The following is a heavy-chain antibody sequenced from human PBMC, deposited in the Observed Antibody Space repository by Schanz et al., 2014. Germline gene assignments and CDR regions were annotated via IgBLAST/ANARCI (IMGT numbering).Heavy chain of an antibody. CDR2: IYSGIGA. Sequence: EGQLLESGGGLIQPGGSLRLSCAASGFTVSSNHMSWVRQAPGKGLEWVSVIYSGIGAYYADSVKDRFTVSRDNSKNTVYLQMNRLRAEDTAVYYCARPRFDYGEVDYWGQGTLVTVSS. D-gene: IGHD4-17*01. CDR3: ARPRFDYGEVDY. J-gene: IGHJ4*02. CDR1: GFTVSSNH. V-gene: IGHV3-66*04.